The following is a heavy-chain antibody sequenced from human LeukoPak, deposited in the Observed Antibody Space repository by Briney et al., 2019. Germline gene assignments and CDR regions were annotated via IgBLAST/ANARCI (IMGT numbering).Heavy chain of an antibody. J-gene: IGHJ4*02. CDR1: GFTFSNAW. CDR3: ARATSSWFYYFDY. Sequence: PGGSLRLSCAASGFTFSNAWMSWVRQAPGKGLEWVPGINWNGGSTGYADSVKGRFTISRDNAKNSLYLQMNSLRAEDTALYYCARATSSWFYYFDYWGQGTLVTVSS. D-gene: IGHD6-13*01. V-gene: IGHV3-20*04. CDR2: INWNGGST.